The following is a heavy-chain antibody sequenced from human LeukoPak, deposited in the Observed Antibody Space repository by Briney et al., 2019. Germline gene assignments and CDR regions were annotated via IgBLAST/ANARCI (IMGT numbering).Heavy chain of an antibody. D-gene: IGHD3-22*01. CDR2: IGSNISTI. V-gene: IGHV3-48*04. CDR1: GFTFSSDS. CDR3: ARAFYYYDSDY. Sequence: GGSLRLSCAASGFTFSSDSMNWVRQAPGKGLEWLSYIGSNISTIYYADSVKGRFTISRDNAKNSLYLQMNSLRAGDTAVYYCARAFYYYDSDYWGQGTLVTVSS. J-gene: IGHJ4*02.